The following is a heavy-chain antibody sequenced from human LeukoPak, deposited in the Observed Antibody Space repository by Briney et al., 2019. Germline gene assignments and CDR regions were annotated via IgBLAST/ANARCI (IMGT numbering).Heavy chain of an antibody. CDR2: ISAYNGNT. J-gene: IGHJ6*04. CDR3: ARDRPRPYYYYGMDV. V-gene: IGHV1-18*04. Sequence: ASVTVSCTASGYTFTSYGISWVRQAPGQGLEWMGWISAYNGNTNYAQKLQGRVTMTTDTSTSTAYMELRSLRSDDTAVYYCARDRPRPYYYYGMDVWGKGTTVTVSS. CDR1: GYTFTSYG.